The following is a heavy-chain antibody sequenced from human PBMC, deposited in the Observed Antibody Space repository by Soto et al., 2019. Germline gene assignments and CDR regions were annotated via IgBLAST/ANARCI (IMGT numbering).Heavy chain of an antibody. CDR1: GASITTYY. V-gene: IGHV4-59*08. D-gene: IGHD1-26*01. CDR3: ARHENGGTYPLDY. J-gene: IGHJ4*02. Sequence: QVQLQESGPGLVKPSETLSLTCTVSGASITTYYWAWIRQPPGKGLEYIGHVYYTGSADYSPSLKSRVTMSVDPSKNQFSLKLNSVTAADTALYYCARHENGGTYPLDYWGQGTLVTVSS. CDR2: VYYTGSA.